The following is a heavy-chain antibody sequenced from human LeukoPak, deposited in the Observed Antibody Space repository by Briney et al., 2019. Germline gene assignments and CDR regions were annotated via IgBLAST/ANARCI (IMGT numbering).Heavy chain of an antibody. Sequence: GGSLRLSCAASGFTFSSYGMHWVRQAPEKGLEWVARIRNKANSYTTEYAASVKGRFTISRDDSGNSLFLQMNTLQTEDTAVYYCARSGSYLPFDYWGQGTLVTVSS. J-gene: IGHJ4*02. CDR1: GFTFSSYG. D-gene: IGHD1-26*01. CDR2: IRNKANSYTT. CDR3: ARSGSYLPFDY. V-gene: IGHV3-72*01.